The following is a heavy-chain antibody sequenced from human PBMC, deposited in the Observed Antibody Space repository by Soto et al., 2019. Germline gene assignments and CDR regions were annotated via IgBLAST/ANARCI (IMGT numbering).Heavy chain of an antibody. CDR1: GFTFSSYA. CDR2: ISYDGSNK. CDR3: AKERPNYYYTSGYQTDYFDY. V-gene: IGHV3-30-3*01. J-gene: IGHJ4*02. D-gene: IGHD3-22*01. Sequence: PGGSLRLSCAASGFTFSSYAMHWVRQAPGKGLEWVAVISYDGSNKYYADSVKGRFTISRDNSKNTLYLQMNSLRAEDTAVYYCAKERPNYYYTSGYQTDYFDYWGQGTLVTXSS.